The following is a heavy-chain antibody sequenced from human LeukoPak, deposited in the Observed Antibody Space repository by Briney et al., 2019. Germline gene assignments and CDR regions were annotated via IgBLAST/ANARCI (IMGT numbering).Heavy chain of an antibody. CDR2: ISYDGSNK. D-gene: IGHD5-24*01. J-gene: IGHJ4*02. Sequence: GGSLRLSCAASGFAFRNYAMHWVRQAPGKGLEWVAVISYDGSNKYYADSVKGRFTISRDNSKNTVYLQMNSLRAEDTAVYYCARGDGYNYFESWGQGTLVTVSS. CDR1: GFAFRNYA. V-gene: IGHV3-30*14. CDR3: ARGDGYNYFES.